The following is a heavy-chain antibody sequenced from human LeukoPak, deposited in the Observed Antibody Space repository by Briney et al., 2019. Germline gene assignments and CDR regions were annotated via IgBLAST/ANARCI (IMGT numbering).Heavy chain of an antibody. Sequence: GGSLRLSCAASGFTFSSYAMSWVRQAPGKGLEWVSAIVSSGGTTYHADSVKGRFTISRDNSKNTLYLQMNSLRAEDTAVYYCAKRLPYYFDYWGQGTLVTVSS. CDR2: IVSSGGTT. CDR3: AKRLPYYFDY. V-gene: IGHV3-23*01. CDR1: GFTFSSYA. J-gene: IGHJ4*02.